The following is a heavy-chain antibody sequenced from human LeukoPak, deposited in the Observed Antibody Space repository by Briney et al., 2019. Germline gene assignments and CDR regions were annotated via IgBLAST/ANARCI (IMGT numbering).Heavy chain of an antibody. CDR3: ARDRMVVTDNYWYFDL. CDR2: INHSGST. CDR1: GGSFSDYH. Sequence: SETLSLTCAVYGGSFSDYHWSWIRQPPGKGLEWIGEINHSGSTNYNPSLKSPVTISVVTSKNQFSLKLSSVTAADTAVYYCARDRMVVTDNYWYFDLWGRGTLVTVSS. D-gene: IGHD4/OR15-4a*01. V-gene: IGHV4-34*01. J-gene: IGHJ2*01.